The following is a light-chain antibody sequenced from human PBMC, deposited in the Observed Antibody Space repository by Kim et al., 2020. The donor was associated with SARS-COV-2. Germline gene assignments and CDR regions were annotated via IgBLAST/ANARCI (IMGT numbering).Light chain of an antibody. V-gene: IGKV1-12*01. CDR3: QQLNGFPLT. CDR1: CNLGSW. J-gene: IGKJ4*01. CDR2: STS. Sequence: ASVGDRVHITCRASCNLGSWLAWYQQKPGTAPSLLIYSTSTLHSGVPSRFSGSGSGTDFTLTVSSLQPEDSAVYYCQQLNGFPLTFGGGTKVDIK.